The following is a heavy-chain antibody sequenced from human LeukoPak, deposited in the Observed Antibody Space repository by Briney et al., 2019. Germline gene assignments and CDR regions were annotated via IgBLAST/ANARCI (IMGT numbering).Heavy chain of an antibody. CDR3: ARDAYGSGRRNYYYGMDV. Sequence: AGGSLRLSCAASGFTFSSYSMNWVRQAPGKGLEWVSYINSSSSTIYYADSVKGRFTISRDNAKNSLYLQMNSLRDEDTAVYYCARDAYGSGRRNYYYGMDVWGQGTTVTVSS. CDR1: GFTFSSYS. J-gene: IGHJ6*02. D-gene: IGHD3-10*01. CDR2: INSSSSTI. V-gene: IGHV3-48*02.